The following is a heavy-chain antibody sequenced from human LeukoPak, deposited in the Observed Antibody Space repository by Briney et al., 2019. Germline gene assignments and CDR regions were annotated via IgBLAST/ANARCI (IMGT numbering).Heavy chain of an antibody. CDR2: LSGSGITT. CDR1: GFTFSNSA. J-gene: IGHJ4*02. Sequence: GGSLRLSCAASGFTFSNSAMSWVRQAPGKGLEWVSTLSGSGITTYYADSVKGRFTISRDNSKNTLYLQMNSLRAEDTAVYYCARDPRHSSTWRSFDSWGQGTLVTVSS. V-gene: IGHV3-23*01. D-gene: IGHD6-13*01. CDR3: ARDPRHSSTWRSFDS.